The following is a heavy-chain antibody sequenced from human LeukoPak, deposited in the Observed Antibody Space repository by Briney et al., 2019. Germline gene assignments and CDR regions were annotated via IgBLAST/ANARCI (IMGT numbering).Heavy chain of an antibody. CDR3: AGGENNYASGRSYFDY. D-gene: IGHD3-10*01. J-gene: IGHJ4*02. CDR2: SYHSGST. V-gene: IGHV4-38-2*01. Sequence: PSETLSLTCAVSGYSISSGYYWGWIRQPPGKGLEWIGSSYHSGSTYYNPSLKSRVTISVDTSKNQFSLKLSSVTAADTAAYYCAGGENNYASGRSYFDYWGQGTLVTVSS. CDR1: GYSISSGYY.